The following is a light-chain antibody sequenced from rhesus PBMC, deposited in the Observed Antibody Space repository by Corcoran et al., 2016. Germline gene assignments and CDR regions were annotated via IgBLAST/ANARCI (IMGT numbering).Light chain of an antibody. CDR2: EAS. CDR3: QHYYTTPFT. J-gene: IGKJ3*01. CDR1: QDITND. V-gene: IGKV1-25*01. Sequence: DIQMTQSPSSLSASVGDRVTITCRASQDITNDLAWYQQKPGETPKFLIYEASSLQSGIPSRFSGSGYGTDFTLTISRLQPEDFATYYCQHYYTTPFTFGPGTKLDIK.